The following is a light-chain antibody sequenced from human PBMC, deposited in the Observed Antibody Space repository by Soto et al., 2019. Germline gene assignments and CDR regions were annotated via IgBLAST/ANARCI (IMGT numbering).Light chain of an antibody. CDR3: QQYNSYSP. CDR2: AAS. CDR1: QGISSL. J-gene: IGKJ1*01. Sequence: DIQMTQSPSAVSASVGYRVAITCRASQGISSLLAWYQQKPVKAPKLLIYAASSLQSGVPSRFSGSGSGTEFTLTISSLQPDDFATYYCQQYNSYSPFGQGTKVDIK. V-gene: IGKV1D-16*01.